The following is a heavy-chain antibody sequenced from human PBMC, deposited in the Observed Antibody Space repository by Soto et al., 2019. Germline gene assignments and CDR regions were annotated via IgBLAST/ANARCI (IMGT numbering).Heavy chain of an antibody. CDR1: GFAFNNYA. D-gene: IGHD2-2*01. CDR3: AKDRHCSSSSCDFDY. CDR2: ITNSGAST. V-gene: IGHV3-23*01. J-gene: IGHJ4*02. Sequence: GGSLSLSCAASGFAFNNYAMNWVRQAPGKGLEWVSGITNSGASTYYANSVKGRFTISRDNSNSALYLQMNSLRAEDTAVYYCAKDRHCSSSSCDFDYWGQGTLVTVSS.